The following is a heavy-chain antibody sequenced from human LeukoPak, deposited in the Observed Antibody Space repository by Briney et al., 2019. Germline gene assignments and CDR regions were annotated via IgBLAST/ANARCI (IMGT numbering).Heavy chain of an antibody. CDR3: ARGNTALGY. CDR2: IYYTGNT. CDR1: GDSITGYY. Sequence: PSETLSLTCSVSGDSITGYYWGWIRQPPGKGLEWIGNIYYTGNTYYNSSLKSRVTISLDTSKNQFSLKLSSVTTADTAVYYCARGNTALGYWGQGTLVTVSS. V-gene: IGHV4-39*07. J-gene: IGHJ4*02. D-gene: IGHD2-2*02.